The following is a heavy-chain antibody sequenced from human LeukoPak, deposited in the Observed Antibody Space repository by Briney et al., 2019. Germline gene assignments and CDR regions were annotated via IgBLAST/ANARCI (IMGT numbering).Heavy chain of an antibody. CDR2: IRQDGGEK. CDR1: GFTFSTYW. Sequence: GGSLRLSCVGSGFTFSTYWMSWVRQAPGKGLEWVANIRQDGGEKYYVDSVKGRFSISRDDARNSLYLQMNRLTAEDTAVYYCARDKIVGATHFDYWGQGTLVTVSS. D-gene: IGHD1-26*01. J-gene: IGHJ4*02. CDR3: ARDKIVGATHFDY. V-gene: IGHV3-7*01.